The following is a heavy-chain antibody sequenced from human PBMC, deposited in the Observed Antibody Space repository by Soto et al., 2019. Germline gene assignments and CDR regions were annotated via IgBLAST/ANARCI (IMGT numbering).Heavy chain of an antibody. J-gene: IGHJ3*02. CDR2: IYYSGST. CDR3: ARPIDIVVVPAAMGSVRAGGAFDI. CDR1: GGSISSSSYY. Sequence: SETLSLTCTVSGGSISSSSYYWGWIRQPPGKGLEWIGSIYYSGSTYYNPSLKSRVTISVDTSKNQFSLKLSSVTAADTAVYYCARPIDIVVVPAAMGSVRAGGAFDIWGQGTMVTVSS. V-gene: IGHV4-39*01. D-gene: IGHD2-2*01.